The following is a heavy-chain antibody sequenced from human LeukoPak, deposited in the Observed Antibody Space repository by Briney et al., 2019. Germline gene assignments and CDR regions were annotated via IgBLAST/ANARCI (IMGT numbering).Heavy chain of an antibody. CDR2: INPSGGST. V-gene: IGHV1-46*01. CDR1: GYTFTSYY. D-gene: IGHD4-17*01. Sequence: ASVKVSCKASGYTFTSYYMHWVRQAPGQGLEWMGIINPSGGSTSYAQKFQGRVTMTRDMSTSTVYMELSSLRSEDTAVYYCARRGGKNYGDYVVYYYYMDVWGKGTTVTVSS. CDR3: ARRGGKNYGDYVVYYYYMDV. J-gene: IGHJ6*03.